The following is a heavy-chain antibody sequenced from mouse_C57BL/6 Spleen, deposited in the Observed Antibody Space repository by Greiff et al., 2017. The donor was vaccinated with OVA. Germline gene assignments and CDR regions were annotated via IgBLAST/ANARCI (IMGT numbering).Heavy chain of an antibody. Sequence: EVHLVESGGGLVKPGGSLKLSCAASGFTFSSYAMSWVRQTPEKRLEWVATISDGGSYTYYPDNVKGRFTISRDNAKNNLYLQMSHLKSEDTAMYYCARDSSGYSYYFDYWGQGTTLTVSS. CDR1: GFTFSSYA. J-gene: IGHJ2*01. D-gene: IGHD3-2*02. V-gene: IGHV5-4*01. CDR2: ISDGGSYT. CDR3: ARDSSGYSYYFDY.